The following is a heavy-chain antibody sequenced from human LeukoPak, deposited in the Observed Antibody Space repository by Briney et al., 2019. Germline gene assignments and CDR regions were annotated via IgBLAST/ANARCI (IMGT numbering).Heavy chain of an antibody. J-gene: IGHJ4*02. V-gene: IGHV4-4*02. Sequence: SGTLSLTCAVSGCSISSNNWWSWVRQPPGKGLEWIGEIYHSGSTNYNPSLKSRVTISVDKSKNQFSLKLSSVTAADTAVYYCARDPSHYYDSSGYGGYWGQGTLVTVSS. CDR1: GCSISSNNW. CDR2: IYHSGST. D-gene: IGHD3-22*01. CDR3: ARDPSHYYDSSGYGGY.